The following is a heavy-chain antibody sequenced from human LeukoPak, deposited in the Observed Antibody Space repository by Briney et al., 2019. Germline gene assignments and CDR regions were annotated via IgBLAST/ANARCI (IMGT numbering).Heavy chain of an antibody. CDR2: ISSSSSYI. Sequence: GGSLRLSCAASGFTFSSYGMHWVRQAPGKGLEWVSSISSSSSYIYYADSVKGRFTISRDNAKNSLYLQMNSLRAEDTAVYYCARGVVVVAAMVAYFDYWGQGTLVTVSS. CDR3: ARGVVVVAAMVAYFDY. V-gene: IGHV3-21*01. CDR1: GFTFSSYG. J-gene: IGHJ4*02. D-gene: IGHD2-15*01.